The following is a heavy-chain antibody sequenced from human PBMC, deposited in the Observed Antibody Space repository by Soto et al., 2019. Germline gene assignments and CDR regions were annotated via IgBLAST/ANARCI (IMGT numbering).Heavy chain of an antibody. D-gene: IGHD4-17*01. V-gene: IGHV1-18*01. J-gene: IGHJ6*02. CDR3: ARAGELPYYYYGMDV. CDR2: VSGYNGNT. CDR1: GYTFTTSG. Sequence: QVQLVQSGGEVKKPGASVKVSCKASGYTFTTSGVSWVRQAPGQGLEWLGWVSGYNGNTKYEEKFQDRVTMTTATSTSTAYLELRSLRPDDTAVYYCARAGELPYYYYGMDVWGQGTTVIVSS.